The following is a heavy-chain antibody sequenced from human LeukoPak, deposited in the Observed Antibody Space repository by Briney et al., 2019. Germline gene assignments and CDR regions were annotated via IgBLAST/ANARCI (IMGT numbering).Heavy chain of an antibody. CDR2: INHSGST. Sequence: SETLSLTCAVYGGSFSGYYWSWIRQPPGEGLEWIGEINHSGSTNYNPSLKSRVTISVDTSKNQFSLKLSSVTAADTAVYYCARYEGADAFDIWGQGTMVTVSS. J-gene: IGHJ3*02. CDR3: ARYEGADAFDI. CDR1: GGSFSGYY. V-gene: IGHV4-34*01. D-gene: IGHD3-16*01.